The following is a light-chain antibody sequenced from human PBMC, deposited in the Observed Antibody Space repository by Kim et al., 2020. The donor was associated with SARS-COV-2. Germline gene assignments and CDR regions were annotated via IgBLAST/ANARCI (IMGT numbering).Light chain of an antibody. J-gene: IGLJ2*01. Sequence: QSALTQPASVSGSPGQSITISCIGINTDVGNYDHVSWYQQHPGKAPRLIIYEVNKRPSGVSYRFSGSRSGNTASLTISGLQAEDEYDYYCSSYADSVTIFGGGTKVTVL. CDR3: SSYADSVTI. CDR2: EVN. CDR1: NTDVGNYDH. V-gene: IGLV2-23*02.